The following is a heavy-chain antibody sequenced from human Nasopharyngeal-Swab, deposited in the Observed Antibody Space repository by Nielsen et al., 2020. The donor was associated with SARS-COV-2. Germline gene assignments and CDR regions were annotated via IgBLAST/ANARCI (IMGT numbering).Heavy chain of an antibody. CDR2: ISSSGSTI. V-gene: IGHV3-48*03. Sequence: GGSLRLSCAASGCTFSSYEMNWVRQAPGKGLEWGSYISSSGSTIYYADSVKGRFTITRDNAKNSLYLQMNSLRAEDTAVYYCARGRAQLWSRVNGMDVWGQGTTVTVSS. CDR3: ARGRAQLWSRVNGMDV. J-gene: IGHJ6*02. CDR1: GCTFSSYE. D-gene: IGHD5-18*01.